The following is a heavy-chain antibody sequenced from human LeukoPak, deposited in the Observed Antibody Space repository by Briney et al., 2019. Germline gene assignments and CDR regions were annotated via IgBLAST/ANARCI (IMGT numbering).Heavy chain of an antibody. D-gene: IGHD6-13*01. J-gene: IGHJ4*02. CDR3: ARDDGPSMTRTSTWYLH. CDR2: IYYSGST. CDR1: GGSISNSY. Sequence: SETLSLTCTVSGGSISNSYWSWIRQPPGKGLEWIGYIYYSGSTSYNPSLKSRVTISLDTSKNQSSLKLSSVTAADTAVYFCARDDGPSMTRTSTWYLHWGQGTLVTVSS. V-gene: IGHV4-59*01.